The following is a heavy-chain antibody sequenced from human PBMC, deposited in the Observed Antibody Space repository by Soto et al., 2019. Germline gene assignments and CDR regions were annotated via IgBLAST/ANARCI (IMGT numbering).Heavy chain of an antibody. J-gene: IGHJ4*02. CDR3: ARDPYADHGIFFDY. D-gene: IGHD4-17*01. CDR1: GFSFSRYA. CDR2: IWYDGSQK. V-gene: IGHV3-33*01. Sequence: QVQLVESGGGVVQPGMSLRLSCAASGFSFSRYAMHWVRQAPGKGLEWVAVIWYDGSQKYFADSVKGRFTISRDNSESTLSLQMTSLSGEATAVYYCARDPYADHGIFFDYWGQGAQVTVSS.